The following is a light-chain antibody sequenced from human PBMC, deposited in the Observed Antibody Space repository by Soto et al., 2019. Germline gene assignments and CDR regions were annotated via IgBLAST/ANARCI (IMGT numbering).Light chain of an antibody. Sequence: EIVLTQSPGTLSLSPGERATLSCRASQSVSANYFAWHQQHPGHAPRLLFYGASSRTTVIPDRFSGSGSETDFILTSSILEHEDFAVYCCQQNGSSPFTFGPGTKVDI. V-gene: IGKV3-20*01. J-gene: IGKJ3*01. CDR1: QSVSANY. CDR2: GAS. CDR3: QQNGSSPFT.